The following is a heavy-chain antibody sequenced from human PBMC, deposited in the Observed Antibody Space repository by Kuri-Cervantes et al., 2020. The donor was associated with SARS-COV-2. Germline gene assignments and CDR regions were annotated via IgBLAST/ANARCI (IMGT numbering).Heavy chain of an antibody. Sequence: PVKLSSNAPGYSFTYRRLHWVRQAPGHALEWVGLITPFNGNTDHAQTFQDRVTLTGDRSMNTAYMELTSLRSEDTAIYYCATQACPNGVCFSNAAFDVWGQGTMVTVSS. CDR3: ATQACPNGVCFSNAAFDV. CDR1: GYSFTYRR. CDR2: ITPFNGNT. V-gene: IGHV1-45*02. J-gene: IGHJ3*01. D-gene: IGHD2-8*01.